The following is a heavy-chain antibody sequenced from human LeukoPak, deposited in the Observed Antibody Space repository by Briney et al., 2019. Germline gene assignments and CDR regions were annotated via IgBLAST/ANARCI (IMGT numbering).Heavy chain of an antibody. CDR3: ATDTGHGYFES. V-gene: IGHV3-7*01. CDR1: GFIFSNYW. D-gene: IGHD4-17*01. Sequence: GGSLRLSCAASGFIFSNYWMSWLRQAPGKGLEWVANIRQEGIKKNYVDSVECRFTISRDNAQNSVYLQMTSLRAEDTAVYYCATDTGHGYFESWGQGTLVTVSS. J-gene: IGHJ4*02. CDR2: IRQEGIKK.